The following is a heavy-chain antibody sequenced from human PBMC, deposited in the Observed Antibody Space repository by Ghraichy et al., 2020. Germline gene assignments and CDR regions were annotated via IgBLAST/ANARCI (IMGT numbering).Heavy chain of an antibody. CDR1: RFSFSNYI. CDR2: ISSSSRTI. V-gene: IGHV3-48*02. J-gene: IGHJ6*02. D-gene: IGHD4-23*01. Sequence: GGSLRLSCAASRFSFSNYIMNWVRQAPGKGLEWVSHISSSSRTISYADSVKGRFTVSRDNAKNSLFLQMNSLRDEDTAVYYCARASRVVRFYYYDALDVWGQGTTVTVSS. CDR3: ARASRVVRFYYYDALDV.